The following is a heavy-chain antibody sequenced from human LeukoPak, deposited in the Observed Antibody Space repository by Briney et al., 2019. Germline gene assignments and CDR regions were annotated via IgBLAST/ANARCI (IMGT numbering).Heavy chain of an antibody. CDR1: GGSISSYY. D-gene: IGHD3-10*01. CDR2: IYYSGST. CDR3: ARAVGGYYYGSGRQFDP. V-gene: IGHV4-59*12. J-gene: IGHJ5*02. Sequence: SETLSLTCTVSGGSISSYYWSWIRQPPGKGLEWIGYIYYSGSTNYNPSLKSRVTISVDTSKNQFSLKLSSVTAADTAVYYCARAVGGYYYGSGRQFDPWGQGTLITVSS.